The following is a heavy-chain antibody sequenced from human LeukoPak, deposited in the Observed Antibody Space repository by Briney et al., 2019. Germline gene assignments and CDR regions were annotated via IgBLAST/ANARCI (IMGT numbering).Heavy chain of an antibody. CDR1: GFTFSSYG. J-gene: IGHJ4*02. Sequence: PGGSLRLSCAASGFTFSSYGMHWVRQAPGKGLEWVAVISYDGSNKYYADSVKGRFTISRDNSKNTLYLQMNSLRAEETAVYYCAREISSSSDYWGQGTLVTVSS. CDR3: AREISSSSDY. D-gene: IGHD6-6*01. V-gene: IGHV3-30*03. CDR2: ISYDGSNK.